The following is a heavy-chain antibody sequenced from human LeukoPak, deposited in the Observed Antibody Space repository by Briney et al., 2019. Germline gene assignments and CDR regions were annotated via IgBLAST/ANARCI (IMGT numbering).Heavy chain of an antibody. Sequence: GGSLRLSCAASGFTFSTYSMNWVRQAPGKGLEWVSYISSSSSTIYYADSVKGRFTISRDNAKNSLYLQMNSLGAEDTAVYYCARDLNKDMDVWGKGTTVTVSS. CDR1: GFTFSTYS. J-gene: IGHJ6*03. CDR3: ARDLNKDMDV. D-gene: IGHD1/OR15-1a*01. V-gene: IGHV3-48*01. CDR2: ISSSSSTI.